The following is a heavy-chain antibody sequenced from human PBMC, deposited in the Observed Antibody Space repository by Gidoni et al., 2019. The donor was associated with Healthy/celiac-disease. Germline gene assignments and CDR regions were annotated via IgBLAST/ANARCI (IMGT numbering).Heavy chain of an antibody. CDR1: GFTFSSYA. V-gene: IGHV3-30-3*01. CDR2: ISYDGSNK. Sequence: QVQLVEFGGGVVQPGRSLRLSCAASGFTFSSYAMHWVRQAPGKGLEWVAVISYDGSNKYYADSVKGRFTISRDNSKNTLYLQMNSLRAEDTAVYYCASVDYWGQGTLVTVSS. CDR3: ASVDY. J-gene: IGHJ4*02.